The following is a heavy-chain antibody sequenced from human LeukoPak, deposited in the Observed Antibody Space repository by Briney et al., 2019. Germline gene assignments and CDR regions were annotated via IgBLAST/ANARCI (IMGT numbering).Heavy chain of an antibody. V-gene: IGHV3-23*01. CDR1: GFTFSSYA. CDR3: ASHAQIVVVPAAIGDWFDP. D-gene: IGHD2-2*01. CDR2: ISGSGGST. Sequence: GGSLGLSCAASGFTFSSYAMSWVRQAPGKGLEWVSAISGSGGSTYNADSVKGRFTISRDNSKNTLHLQMNSLRAEDTAVYYCASHAQIVVVPAAIGDWFDPWGQGTLVTVSS. J-gene: IGHJ5*02.